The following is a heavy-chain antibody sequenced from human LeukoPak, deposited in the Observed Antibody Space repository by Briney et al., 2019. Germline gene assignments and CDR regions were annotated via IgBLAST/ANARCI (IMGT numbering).Heavy chain of an antibody. Sequence: PSETLSLTCAVYGGSFSDYYWTWIRQPPVKGLEWIGEINHSGSTKYNPSLKSRVTISVDTSKNQFSLKLSSVTAADTAVYYCACRPTYYYYSSGDAFDIWGQGTMVTVSS. D-gene: IGHD3-22*01. J-gene: IGHJ3*02. CDR1: GGSFSDYY. CDR3: ACRPTYYYYSSGDAFDI. CDR2: INHSGST. V-gene: IGHV4-34*01.